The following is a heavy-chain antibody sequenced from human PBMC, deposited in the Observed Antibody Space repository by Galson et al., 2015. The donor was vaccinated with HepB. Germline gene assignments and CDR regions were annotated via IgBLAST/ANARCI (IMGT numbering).Heavy chain of an antibody. J-gene: IGHJ6*02. V-gene: IGHV3-30*18. CDR3: AKGHYDRGGMDV. D-gene: IGHD3-22*01. CDR1: GFTFSAHG. Sequence: SLRLSCAASGFTFSAHGMHWVRQAPGKGLEWVALIPYDGSITYYGDSVRGRFTISRDNSRNTVYLQMNRLRPEDTAAYYCAKGHYDRGGMDVWGQGTTVAVSS. CDR2: IPYDGSIT.